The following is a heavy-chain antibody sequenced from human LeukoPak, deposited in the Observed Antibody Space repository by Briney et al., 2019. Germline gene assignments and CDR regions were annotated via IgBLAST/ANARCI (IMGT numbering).Heavy chain of an antibody. CDR1: GSGFSDVY. CDR2: INPHSGAT. CDR3: ATSSTVTHTREP. J-gene: IGHJ5*02. V-gene: IGHV1-2*02. Sequence: ASVKVSCKASGSGFSDVYFNRVRQAPGPGLEWMGWINPHSGATNYAQRFQGRVSMDASFDTAYMELSRLTSDETAVYYCATSSTVTHTREPWGQGTLVTVSS. D-gene: IGHD4-11*01.